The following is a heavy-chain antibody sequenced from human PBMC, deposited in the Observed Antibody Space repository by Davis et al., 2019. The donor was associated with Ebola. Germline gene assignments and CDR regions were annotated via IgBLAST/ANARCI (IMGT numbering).Heavy chain of an antibody. Sequence: SVKVSCKASGGTFSSYAISWVRQAPGQGLEWMGRIIPILGIANYAQKFQGRVTITADKSTSTAYMELSSLRSEDTAVYYCARDLSPVTMIVVVIDTGMDVWGQGTTVTVSS. CDR2: IIPILGIA. D-gene: IGHD3-22*01. CDR3: ARDLSPVTMIVVVIDTGMDV. J-gene: IGHJ6*02. CDR1: GGTFSSYA. V-gene: IGHV1-69*04.